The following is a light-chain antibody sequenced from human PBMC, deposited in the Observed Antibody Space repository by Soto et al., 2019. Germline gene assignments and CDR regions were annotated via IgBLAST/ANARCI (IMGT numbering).Light chain of an antibody. CDR1: QSISSSY. J-gene: IGKJ3*01. Sequence: EIVLTQSPGTLSLSPGDTATLSCRASQSISSSYLAWYQQKPGQSPRLLIYGTSGRATGIPDRFIGSGSGTDFTLTISRLEPEDFAVYYFQQYVSSPFTFGPGTKVNSK. V-gene: IGKV3-20*01. CDR2: GTS. CDR3: QQYVSSPFT.